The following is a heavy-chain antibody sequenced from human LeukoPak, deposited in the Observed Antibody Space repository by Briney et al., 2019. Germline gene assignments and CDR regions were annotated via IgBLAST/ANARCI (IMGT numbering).Heavy chain of an antibody. D-gene: IGHD5-18*01. CDR1: GGSFSGYY. V-gene: IGHV4-34*01. CDR3: AREGGYSYGYGDY. J-gene: IGHJ4*02. CDR2: INHSGST. Sequence: SSETLSLTCAVYGGSFSGYYWSWIRQPPGKGLEWIGEINHSGSTNYNPSLKSRVTISVDTSKNQFSLKLSSVTAADTAVYYCAREGGYSYGYGDYWGQGTLVTVSS.